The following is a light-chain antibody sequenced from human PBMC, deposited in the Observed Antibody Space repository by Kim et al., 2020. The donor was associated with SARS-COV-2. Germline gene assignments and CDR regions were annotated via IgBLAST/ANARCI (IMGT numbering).Light chain of an antibody. J-gene: IGLJ1*01. CDR3: NSRDSSGNHYV. CDR2: GKN. CDR1: SLRTYE. Sequence: ALGQTVRITGQGDSLRTYEATWYQQKPGQAPVLVIYGKNHRPSGIPDRFSGSNSGNPASLTITGAQAEDEADYYCNSRDSSGNHYVFGTGTRVTVL. V-gene: IGLV3-19*01.